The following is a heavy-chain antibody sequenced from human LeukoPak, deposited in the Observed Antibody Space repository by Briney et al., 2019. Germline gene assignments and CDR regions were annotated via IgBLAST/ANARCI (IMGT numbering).Heavy chain of an antibody. D-gene: IGHD2-21*02. CDR3: ARHYCGGDCYTRFDY. J-gene: IGHJ4*02. CDR1: SCSISSYY. Sequence: SETLSLTCTVSSCSISSYYWSWIRQPPGKGLEWIGYIYSSGGTKYNPSLKSRVTISVDTPNNQFFLKLSSVTAADTAVYYCARHYCGGDCYTRFDYWGQGTLVTVSS. V-gene: IGHV4-59*08. CDR2: IYSSGGT.